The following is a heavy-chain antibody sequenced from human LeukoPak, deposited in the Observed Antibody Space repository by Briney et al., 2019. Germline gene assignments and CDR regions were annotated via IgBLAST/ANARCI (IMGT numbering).Heavy chain of an antibody. CDR1: GFTFSNYW. D-gene: IGHD3-22*01. CDR2: IKQDGSEK. Sequence: GGSLRLSCAASGFTFSNYWMTWVRQAPGKGLQWVANIKQDGSEKDYVDSVKGRFTISRDNAKNSLYLQMNSLRAEDTAVYYCARGHRLYYYDSSGYYYHYWGQGTLVTVSS. CDR3: ARGHRLYYYDSSGYYYHY. J-gene: IGHJ4*02. V-gene: IGHV3-7*01.